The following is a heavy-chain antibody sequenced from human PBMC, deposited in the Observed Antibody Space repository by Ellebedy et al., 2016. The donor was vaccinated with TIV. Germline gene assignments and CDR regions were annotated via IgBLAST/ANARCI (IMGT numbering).Heavy chain of an antibody. CDR2: ISSSSDYT. J-gene: IGHJ4*02. CDR1: GFTFSIYA. V-gene: IGHV3-21*01. CDR3: ARSVLSRYFAY. Sequence: GESLKISXAASGFTFSIYAMHWVRQAPGKGLKWISSISSSSDYTNYGDSVKGRFTVSRDNAKNSLYLQMNSLRAEDTAVYYCARSVLSRYFAYWGQGTLVTVSS. D-gene: IGHD4/OR15-4a*01.